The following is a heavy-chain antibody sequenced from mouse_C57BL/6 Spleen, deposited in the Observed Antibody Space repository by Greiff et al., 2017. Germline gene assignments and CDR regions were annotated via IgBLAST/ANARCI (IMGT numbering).Heavy chain of an antibody. CDR1: GYAFSSSW. CDR3: ARFRSSYDYFDY. Sequence: VKLMASGPELVKPGASVKISCKASGYAFSSSWMNWVKQRPGKGLEWIGRIYPGDGDTNYNGKFKGKATLTADKSSSTAYMQLSSLPSEDSAVYFCARFRSSYDYFDYWGQGTTLTVSS. J-gene: IGHJ2*01. CDR2: IYPGDGDT. V-gene: IGHV1-82*01. D-gene: IGHD1-1*01.